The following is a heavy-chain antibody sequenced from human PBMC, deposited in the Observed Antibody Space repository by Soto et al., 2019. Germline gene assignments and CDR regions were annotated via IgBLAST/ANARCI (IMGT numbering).Heavy chain of an antibody. V-gene: IGHV4-39*01. Sequence: SETLSLTCTVSGGSIITTTYYWGWLRQPPGKGLEWIGSVYYSGSTYYDPSLKSRVTISVDTSMNQFSLMLSSVTAADTAVYFCARAPTDYSHDYWGLGNLVTVSS. D-gene: IGHD4-4*01. J-gene: IGHJ4*02. CDR2: VYYSGST. CDR3: ARAPTDYSHDY. CDR1: GGSIITTTYY.